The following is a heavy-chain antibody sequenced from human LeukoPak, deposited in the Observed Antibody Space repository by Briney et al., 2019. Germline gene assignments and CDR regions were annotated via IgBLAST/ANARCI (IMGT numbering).Heavy chain of an antibody. V-gene: IGHV3-74*01. CDR3: ARDYGTHGEYFDY. Sequence: SGGSLSLSCTGSGFPFNGYWMHWVRQAPGKGLVWVSRINSDGSDMSYADSVKGRFTISRDNAKNTVYLQMNSLRAEDTAVYYCARDYGTHGEYFDYWGQGTLVTVSS. CDR2: INSDGSDM. D-gene: IGHD3-10*01. J-gene: IGHJ4*02. CDR1: GFPFNGYW.